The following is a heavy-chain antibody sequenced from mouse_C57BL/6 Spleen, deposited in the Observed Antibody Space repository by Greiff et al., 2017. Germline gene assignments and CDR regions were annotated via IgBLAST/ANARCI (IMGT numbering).Heavy chain of an antibody. CDR2: LNPGSGGT. CDR1: GYAFTNYL. V-gene: IGHV1-54*01. CDR3: ARWGDYAYAMDY. J-gene: IGHJ4*01. Sequence: VQLQQSGAELVRPGTSVKVSCKASGYAFTNYLIEWVQQRPGQGLEWIGVLNPGSGGTNYNEKFKGKATLTADKSSSTAYMQLSSLTSEDAAVYFCARWGDYAYAMDYWGQGTSVTVSS. D-gene: IGHD2-4*01.